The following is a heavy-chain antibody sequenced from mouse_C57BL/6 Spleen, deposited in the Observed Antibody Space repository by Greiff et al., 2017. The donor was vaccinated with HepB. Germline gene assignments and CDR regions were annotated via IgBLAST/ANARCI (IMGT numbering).Heavy chain of an antibody. CDR1: GYTFTDYN. V-gene: IGHV1-22*01. D-gene: IGHD1-1*01. J-gene: IGHJ4*01. CDR3: AKFYYCGSSFYYAMDY. Sequence: VQLQQSGPELVKPGASVKMSCKASGYTFTDYNMHWVKQSHGKSLEWIGYINPNNGGTSYNQKFKGKATLTVNKSSSTAYMELRSLTSEDSAVYYCAKFYYCGSSFYYAMDYWGQGTSVTVSS. CDR2: INPNNGGT.